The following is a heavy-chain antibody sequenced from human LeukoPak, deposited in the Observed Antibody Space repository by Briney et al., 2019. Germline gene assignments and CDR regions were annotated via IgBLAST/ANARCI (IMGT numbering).Heavy chain of an antibody. V-gene: IGHV1-18*04. Sequence: ASVKVSCKTSGYTFTAYYMHWVRQAPGQGLEWMGWISAYNGNTNYAQKLQGRVTMTTDTSTSTAYMELRSLRSDDTAVYYCARDKWGVTPDFDYWGQGTLVTVSS. J-gene: IGHJ4*02. D-gene: IGHD7-27*01. CDR1: GYTFTAYY. CDR2: ISAYNGNT. CDR3: ARDKWGVTPDFDY.